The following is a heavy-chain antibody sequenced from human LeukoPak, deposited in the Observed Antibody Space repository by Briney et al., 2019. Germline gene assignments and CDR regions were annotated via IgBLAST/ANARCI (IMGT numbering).Heavy chain of an antibody. CDR1: GGTFSSYA. J-gene: IGHJ4*02. D-gene: IGHD2-15*01. CDR2: IIPIFGTA. Sequence: SVKVSCKASGGTFSSYAISWVRQAPGQGLEGMGGIIPIFGTANYAQKFQGRVTITADESTSTAYMELSSLRSEDTAVYYCARIYCSGGSCYQVDYWGQGTLVTVSS. CDR3: ARIYCSGGSCYQVDY. V-gene: IGHV1-69*13.